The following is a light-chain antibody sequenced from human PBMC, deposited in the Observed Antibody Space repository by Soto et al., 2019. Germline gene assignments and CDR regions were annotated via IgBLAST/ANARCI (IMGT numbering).Light chain of an antibody. CDR3: SSYTPANSTV. CDR1: SSDVGGYNY. V-gene: IGLV2-14*01. CDR2: EVS. J-gene: IGLJ1*01. Sequence: QSALTQPASVSGSPGQSITISCTGTSSDVGGYNYVSWYQQHPGKAPKLMIYEVSNRPSGVSYRFSGSKSGNTASLTISGLQAEDEADYYCSSYTPANSTVFGTGTKLTVL.